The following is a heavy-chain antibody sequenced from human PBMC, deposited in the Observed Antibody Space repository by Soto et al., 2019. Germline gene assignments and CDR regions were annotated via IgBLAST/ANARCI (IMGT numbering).Heavy chain of an antibody. J-gene: IGHJ6*02. CDR3: ARGALTTVTPYYYGMDV. V-gene: IGHV1-69*10. Sequence: SVKVSCKASGGTFSSYAISWVRQAPGQGLEWMGGIIPILGTANYAQKFQGRVTITADKSTSTAYMELSSLRSEDTAVYYCARGALTTVTPYYYGMDVWGQGTTVTVSS. D-gene: IGHD4-4*01. CDR1: GGTFSSYA. CDR2: IIPILGTA.